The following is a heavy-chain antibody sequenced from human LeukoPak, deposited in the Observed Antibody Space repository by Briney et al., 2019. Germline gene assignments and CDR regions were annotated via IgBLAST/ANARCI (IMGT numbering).Heavy chain of an antibody. J-gene: IGHJ4*02. Sequence: SQTLSLTCTVPGGSISSGGYYWSWIRQHPGKGLEWIGYIYYSGSTYYNPSLKSRVTISVDTSKNQFSLKLSSVTAADTAVYYCARPRSGSSGLDFDYWGQGTLVTVSS. CDR3: ARPRSGSSGLDFDY. CDR2: IYYSGST. V-gene: IGHV4-31*03. D-gene: IGHD3-10*01. CDR1: GGSISSGGYY.